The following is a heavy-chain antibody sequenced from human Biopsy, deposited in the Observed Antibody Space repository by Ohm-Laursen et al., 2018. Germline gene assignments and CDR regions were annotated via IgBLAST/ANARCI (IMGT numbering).Heavy chain of an antibody. J-gene: IGHJ4*02. D-gene: IGHD2-8*01. CDR2: LNTNSGDT. Sequence: SVKVSCKASGYIFTGYYMHWVRQAPGQGLEWMGWLNTNSGDTEYAENFQGRVTMTRDTSISTAYMELSRLRSDDTAVYYCTRLTRSTPTTGVWDQGTLVTVSS. CDR1: GYIFTGYY. V-gene: IGHV1-2*02. CDR3: TRLTRSTPTTGV.